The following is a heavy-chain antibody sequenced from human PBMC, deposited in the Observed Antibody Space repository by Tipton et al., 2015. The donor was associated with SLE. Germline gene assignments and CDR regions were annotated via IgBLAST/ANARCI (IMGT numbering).Heavy chain of an antibody. D-gene: IGHD3-22*01. CDR1: GGSISSHY. Sequence: LRLSCTVSGGSISSHYWSWIRQPPGKGLEWIGYIYNSGSGNYNPSLKSRVTISVDTSKNQFSLKLRSVSAADTAVYYWARSDYYDSSGYYSCAFDIWGQGTMVTVSS. CDR2: IYNSGSG. CDR3: ARSDYYDSSGYYSCAFDI. V-gene: IGHV4-59*11. J-gene: IGHJ3*02.